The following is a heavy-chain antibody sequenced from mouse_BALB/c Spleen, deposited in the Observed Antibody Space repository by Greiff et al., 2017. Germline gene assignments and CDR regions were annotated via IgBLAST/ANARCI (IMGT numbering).Heavy chain of an antibody. D-gene: IGHD1-1*01. CDR3: ARSLRGNYFDY. V-gene: IGHV1-80*01. CDR1: GYAFSSYW. J-gene: IGHJ2*01. CDR2: IYPGDGDT. Sequence: QVQLQQSGAELVRPGSSVKISCKASGYAFSSYWMNWVKQRPGQGLEWIGQIYPGDGDTNYNGKFKGKATLTADTSSSTAYMQLSSLTSEDSAVYFSARSLRGNYFDYWGQGTTLTVSS.